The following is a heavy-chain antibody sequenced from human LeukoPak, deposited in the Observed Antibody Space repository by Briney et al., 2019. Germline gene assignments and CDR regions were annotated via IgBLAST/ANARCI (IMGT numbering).Heavy chain of an antibody. Sequence: ASVKVSCKASVYTFTRYYIHWVRQAPGPGPEWMGWINPHSGATNYSQKFQGRVTMTRDTSISTAFMELSSLRSDDTAMYYCSRDLLMYYSGSGESTWGQGTQVTVSS. CDR2: INPHSGAT. CDR3: SRDLLMYYSGSGEST. CDR1: VYTFTRYY. D-gene: IGHD3-10*01. J-gene: IGHJ5*02. V-gene: IGHV1-2*02.